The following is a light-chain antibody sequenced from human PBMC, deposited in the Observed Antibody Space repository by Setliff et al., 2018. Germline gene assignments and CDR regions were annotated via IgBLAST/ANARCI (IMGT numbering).Light chain of an antibody. V-gene: IGLV2-14*01. CDR1: ASDVGAYNF. J-gene: IGLJ3*02. CDR3: CSHTTSSSWV. Sequence: QSALAQPASVSGSPGQSITISCTGTASDVGAYNFVSWYQQHPGKAPNLIIYDVNNRPEGVSNRFSGSKSGNTASLTISGLQAEDEADYYCCSHTTSSSWVFGGGTK. CDR2: DVN.